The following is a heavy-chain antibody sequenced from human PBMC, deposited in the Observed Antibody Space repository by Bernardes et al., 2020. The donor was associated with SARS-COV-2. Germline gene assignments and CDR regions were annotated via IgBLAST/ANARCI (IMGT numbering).Heavy chain of an antibody. V-gene: IGHV4-34*01. J-gene: IGHJ5*02. CDR2: INHSGST. Sequence: TLSLTSAVYSGSFSGYYWSWIRQPPGKGLDWIGEINHSGSTNYNSSLKSRVTISVDTYKNQFSLKLGHVTAADTAVYYCARGYSSGWYLWFDPWGQGTLVTVSS. CDR1: SGSFSGYY. D-gene: IGHD6-19*01. CDR3: ARGYSSGWYLWFDP.